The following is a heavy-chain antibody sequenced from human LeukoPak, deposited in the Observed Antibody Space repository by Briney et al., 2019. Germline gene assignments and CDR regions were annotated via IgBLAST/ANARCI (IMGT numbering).Heavy chain of an antibody. CDR2: VRNSGTT. J-gene: IGHJ4*02. Sequence: SETLSLTCTVSGGFISDYYWSWIRQPPGKGLEWIGYVRNSGTTNYNPSLRSRVTLSVDTSKNQSSLKLTSVTAADTAVYYCARYGYSTDLFDSWGQGALVTVSS. CDR3: ARYGYSTDLFDS. CDR1: GGFISDYY. D-gene: IGHD2-8*02. V-gene: IGHV4-59*01.